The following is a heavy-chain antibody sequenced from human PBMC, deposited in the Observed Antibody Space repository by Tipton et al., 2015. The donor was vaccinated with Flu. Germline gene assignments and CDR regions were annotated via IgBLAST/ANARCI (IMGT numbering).Heavy chain of an antibody. CDR2: IKQDGSEK. V-gene: IGHV3-7*04. Sequence: GSLRLSCAASGFTFSGPSMSWVRQAPGKGLEWVANIKQDGSEKNYVDSVKGRFTISRDNAKNSLYLQMNNLRVEDTAVYYCARGGGSPDYWGQGTLVTVSS. J-gene: IGHJ4*02. CDR1: GFTFSGPS. D-gene: IGHD2-15*01. CDR3: ARGGGSPDY.